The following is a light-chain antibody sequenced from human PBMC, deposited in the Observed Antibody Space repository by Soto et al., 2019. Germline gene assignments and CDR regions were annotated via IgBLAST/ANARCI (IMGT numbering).Light chain of an antibody. Sequence: QSVLTQPPSVSGAPGQTITISCTGSGTNVGASYYVHWYQVLPGAGPRLLIYKNNNRPSGVPDRFSGSKSGTSASLAITGLRAEDEADYYCQSYDDSLSGPLFGGGTKVTVL. CDR3: QSYDDSLSGPL. CDR1: GTNVGASYY. J-gene: IGLJ3*02. CDR2: KNN. V-gene: IGLV1-40*01.